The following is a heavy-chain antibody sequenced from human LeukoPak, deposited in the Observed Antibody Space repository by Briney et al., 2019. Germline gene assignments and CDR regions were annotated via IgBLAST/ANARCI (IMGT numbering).Heavy chain of an antibody. Sequence: SGPTLVKPTQTLTLTCTFSGFSLSTSGVGVGWIRQPPGKALEWLALIYWDDDKRYSPSLKSRLTITKDTSKNQVVLTMTNMDPVDTATYYCARIRRYYDSSGYYYKLFDYWGQGTLVTVSS. CDR1: GFSLSTSGVG. D-gene: IGHD3-22*01. CDR2: IYWDDDK. V-gene: IGHV2-5*02. CDR3: ARIRRYYDSSGYYYKLFDY. J-gene: IGHJ4*02.